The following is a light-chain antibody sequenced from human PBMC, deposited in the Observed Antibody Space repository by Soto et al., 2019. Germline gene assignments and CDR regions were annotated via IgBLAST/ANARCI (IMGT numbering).Light chain of an antibody. J-gene: IGKJ2*01. CDR1: QSVSSY. CDR3: QHRSNLPLYT. CDR2: DAA. V-gene: IGKV3-11*01. Sequence: EIVLTQSPATLSLSPGERATLSCRASQSVSSYLAWYQQKPGQAPRLLIYDAANRATGIPARFSGSGSGTDFTLTISILEPDDFAVYYCQHRSNLPLYTFGQGTKLEIK.